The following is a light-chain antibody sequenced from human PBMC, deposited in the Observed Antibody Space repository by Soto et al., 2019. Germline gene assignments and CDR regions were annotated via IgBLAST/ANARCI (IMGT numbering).Light chain of an antibody. J-gene: IGLJ2*01. CDR1: SSDVGGYNY. V-gene: IGLV2-14*01. CDR3: SSYTSSSTLGV. Sequence: QSALTQPASVSGSPGQSITISCTGTSSDVGGYNYVSWYQHHPGKAPKLIIYEVSNRPSGVSNRFSGSKSGNTASLTISGLQAEYEADYYCSSYTSSSTLGVFGGGTKLTVL. CDR2: EVS.